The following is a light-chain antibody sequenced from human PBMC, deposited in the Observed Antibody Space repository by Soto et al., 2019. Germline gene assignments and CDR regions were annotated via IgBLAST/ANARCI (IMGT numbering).Light chain of an antibody. CDR3: QQYYDTPST. Sequence: DLLLTPSPYSLSVSLGARATINCKSSQSVFLNSNNKNYLAWYQQKPGQPPKLIIYWASTRESGVPDRFSGSGSGTDFTLTISSLQAEDVAIYYCQQYYDTPSTFGQGTKVDIK. CDR1: QSVFLNSNNKNY. J-gene: IGKJ1*01. CDR2: WAS. V-gene: IGKV4-1*01.